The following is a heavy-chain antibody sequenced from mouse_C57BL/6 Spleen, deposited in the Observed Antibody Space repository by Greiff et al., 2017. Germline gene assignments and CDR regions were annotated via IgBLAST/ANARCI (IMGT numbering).Heavy chain of an antibody. D-gene: IGHD1-1*01. CDR1: GYTFTSYW. Sequence: QVQLQQPGAELVKPGASVKLSCKASGYTFTSYWMQWVKQRPGQGLEWIGEIDPSDSYTNYNQKFKGKATLTVDTSSSTAYMQLSSLTSEDSAVYYGARDYGSSPLYYYAMDYWGQGTSVTVSS. J-gene: IGHJ4*01. V-gene: IGHV1-50*01. CDR3: ARDYGSSPLYYYAMDY. CDR2: IDPSDSYT.